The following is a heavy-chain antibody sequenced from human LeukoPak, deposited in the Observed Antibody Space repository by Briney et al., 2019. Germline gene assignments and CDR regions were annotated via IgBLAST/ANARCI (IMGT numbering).Heavy chain of an antibody. CDR3: ARQIGYGSGSNWFDP. D-gene: IGHD6-19*01. CDR2: IYYSGST. J-gene: IGHJ5*02. Sequence: SETLSLTCTVSGGSISSYYWSWIRQSPGKGLEWIGYIYYSGSTNYNPSLKSRVTISVDTSKNEFSLRLRSVTAADTAVYYCARQIGYGSGSNWFDPWGLGTLVTVSS. CDR1: GGSISSYY. V-gene: IGHV4-59*08.